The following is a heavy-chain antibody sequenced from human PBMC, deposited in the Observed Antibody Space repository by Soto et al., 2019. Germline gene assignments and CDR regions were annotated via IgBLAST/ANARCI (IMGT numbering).Heavy chain of an antibody. Sequence: QITLKESGPTLVKPTQTLTLTCTFSGFSLTTNAVAVGWIRQPPGKALEWLAIVFGNNANFYSPSLNYRLTITKDTSTNQVVLTMTNMDPVDTATYYCARHYDPYYFDFWGQGTLVTVSS. J-gene: IGHJ4*02. V-gene: IGHV2-5*01. CDR3: ARHYDPYYFDF. CDR2: VFGNNAN. CDR1: GFSLTTNAVA. D-gene: IGHD4-17*01.